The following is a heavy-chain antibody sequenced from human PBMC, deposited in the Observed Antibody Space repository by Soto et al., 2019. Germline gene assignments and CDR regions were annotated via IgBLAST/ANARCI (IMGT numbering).Heavy chain of an antibody. CDR2: INHSGST. CDR3: ATEMATIFGFVY. Sequence: QVQLQQWGAGLLKPSETLSLTCAVYGGSFSGYYWSWIRQPPGKGLEWIGEINHSGSTNYNPSLKSRVTISVDTSKNQFSLKLISVTAADTAVYYCATEMATIFGFVYWGQGTLVTVSS. CDR1: GGSFSGYY. D-gene: IGHD5-12*01. J-gene: IGHJ4*02. V-gene: IGHV4-34*01.